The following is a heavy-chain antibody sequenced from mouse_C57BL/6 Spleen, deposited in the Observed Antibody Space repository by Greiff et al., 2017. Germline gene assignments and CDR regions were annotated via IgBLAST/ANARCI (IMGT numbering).Heavy chain of an antibody. CDR2: ISSGSRTI. J-gene: IGHJ4*01. D-gene: IGHD2-3*01. V-gene: IGHV5-17*01. CDR3: ARGGYYVFMDY. CDR1: GFTFSDYG. Sequence: EVKLVESGGGLVKPGGSLKLSCAASGFTFSDYGMHWVRQAPEKGLEWVAYISSGSRTIYYADTVKGRFTISRDNAKNTLFLQMTSLRSEDTAMYYCARGGYYVFMDYWGQGTSVTVSS.